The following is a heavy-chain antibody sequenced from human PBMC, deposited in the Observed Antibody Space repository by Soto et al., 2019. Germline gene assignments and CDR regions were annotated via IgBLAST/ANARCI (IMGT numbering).Heavy chain of an antibody. CDR2: ISSSSSYT. J-gene: IGHJ6*02. V-gene: IGHV3-11*06. CDR1: GVTFSDYY. Sequence: PGGSLRLSCAASGVTFSDYYMSWIRQAPGKGLEWVSYISSSSSYTNYADSVKGRFTISRDNAKNSLYLQMNSLRAEDTAVYYCAKYSYRYGMDVWGQGTTVTVSS. D-gene: IGHD3-16*02. CDR3: AKYSYRYGMDV.